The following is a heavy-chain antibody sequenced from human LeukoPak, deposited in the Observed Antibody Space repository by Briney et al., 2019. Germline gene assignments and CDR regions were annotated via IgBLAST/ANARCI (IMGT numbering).Heavy chain of an antibody. D-gene: IGHD3-10*01. CDR1: GFTVSSNY. CDR2: IYSGGST. Sequence: GGSLRLSCAASGFTVSSNYMSWVRQAPGKGLEWVSVIYSGGSTYYADSVKGRFTISRDNSKNTLYLQMNSLRAEDTAVYYCARERHYGSGSYAFDIWGQGTMVTVSS. J-gene: IGHJ3*02. V-gene: IGHV3-53*01. CDR3: ARERHYGSGSYAFDI.